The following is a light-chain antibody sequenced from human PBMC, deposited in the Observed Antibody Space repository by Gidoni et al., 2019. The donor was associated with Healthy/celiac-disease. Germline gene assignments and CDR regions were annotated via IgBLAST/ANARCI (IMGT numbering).Light chain of an antibody. CDR2: WAS. CDR3: QQYYSTLWT. J-gene: IGKJ1*01. Sequence: DIVMTQSPDSLAVSLGERATINCKSSQSVLYSSNNKNYLAWYQQQPGQPPKLLIYWASTRESGVPDRFSGSGSGTDFTLTISSLQAEDVAVYYCQQYYSTLWTFXXXTKVEIK. V-gene: IGKV4-1*01. CDR1: QSVLYSSNNKNY.